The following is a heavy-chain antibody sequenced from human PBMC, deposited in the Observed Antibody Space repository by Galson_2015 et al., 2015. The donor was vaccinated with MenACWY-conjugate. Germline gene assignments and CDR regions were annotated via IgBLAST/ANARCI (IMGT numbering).Heavy chain of an antibody. CDR1: RFTFSNYN. CDR3: ARDLAVTGIWYFDL. CDR2: ITSSSTYI. V-gene: IGHV3-21*01. D-gene: IGHD6-19*01. J-gene: IGHJ2*01. Sequence: SLRLSCAVSRFTFSNYNMNWVRQAPGKGLEWVSSITSSSTYIKYADSVKGRFTISRDNTNNLLYLQMNSLRAEDTAVYYCARDLAVTGIWYFDLWGRGTLVTVSS.